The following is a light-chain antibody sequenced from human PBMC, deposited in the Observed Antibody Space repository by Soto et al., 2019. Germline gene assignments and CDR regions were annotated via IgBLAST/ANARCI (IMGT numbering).Light chain of an antibody. CDR3: QQLDSFPLT. CDR1: QGISRW. Sequence: DVQMTQSPSSVSAKVGDRVTITCRASQGISRWLAWYQKKPGRAPKLLIYAASSLQSGVPVRFSGSGSGTDFTLSISSLEPEDVATYYCQQLDSFPLTFGQGTRLEI. V-gene: IGKV1-12*01. CDR2: AAS. J-gene: IGKJ5*01.